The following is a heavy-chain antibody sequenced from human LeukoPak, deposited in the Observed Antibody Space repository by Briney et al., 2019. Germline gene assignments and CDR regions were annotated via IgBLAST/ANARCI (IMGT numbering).Heavy chain of an antibody. Sequence: GGSLRLSCAASGFTFSSYSMNWVRQAPGKGLEWVSSISSSSSYIYYADSVKGRFTISRDNAKNTLYLQMNSLRAEDTAVYYCARDIAVAGRNFDYWGQGTLVTVSS. V-gene: IGHV3-21*01. J-gene: IGHJ4*02. CDR3: ARDIAVAGRNFDY. D-gene: IGHD6-19*01. CDR1: GFTFSSYS. CDR2: ISSSSSYI.